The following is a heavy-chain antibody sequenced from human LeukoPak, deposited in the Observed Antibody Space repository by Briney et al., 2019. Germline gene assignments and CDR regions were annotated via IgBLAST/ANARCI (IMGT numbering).Heavy chain of an antibody. CDR2: IYPGDSDT. D-gene: IGHD3-9*01. V-gene: IGHV5-51*01. Sequence: RRGESLKISCKGSGYRFTSYWIGWVRQMPGKGLEWMGIIYPGDSDTRYSPSFQGQVTISADKSISTAYLQWSSLKASDTAMYYCARTAISPGGGWFDPWGQGTLVTVSS. CDR1: GYRFTSYW. CDR3: ARTAISPGGGWFDP. J-gene: IGHJ5*02.